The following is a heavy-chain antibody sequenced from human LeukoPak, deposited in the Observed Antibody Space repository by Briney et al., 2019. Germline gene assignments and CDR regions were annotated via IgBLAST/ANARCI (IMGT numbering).Heavy chain of an antibody. D-gene: IGHD2-15*01. V-gene: IGHV3-30*04. J-gene: IGHJ4*02. CDR2: IPYDGSNE. Sequence: PGGSLRLSCAASGFTFSSYVMHWVRQAPGKGLEWVAIIPYDGSNEYYADSVKGRFTISRDNSKNTLYLQMNSLRAADTALYYCAKGVGYCSGGSCQQFDYWGQGTLVTVSS. CDR1: GFTFSSYV. CDR3: AKGVGYCSGGSCQQFDY.